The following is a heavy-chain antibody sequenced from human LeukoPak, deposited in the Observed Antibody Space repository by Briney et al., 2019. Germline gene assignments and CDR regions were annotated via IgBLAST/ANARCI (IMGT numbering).Heavy chain of an antibody. CDR3: ASCSGGSCRPGPFDY. CDR2: INSRSGGT. J-gene: IGHJ4*02. D-gene: IGHD2-15*01. CDR1: GYTFTSYY. Sequence: ASVKVSCKSSGYTFTSYYIHWVRQAPGQGLEWMGVINSRSGGTTYAQKFQGRVTMTRDTSTSTAYMELRSLRSDDTAVYYCASCSGGSCRPGPFDYWGQGTLVTVSS. V-gene: IGHV1-46*01.